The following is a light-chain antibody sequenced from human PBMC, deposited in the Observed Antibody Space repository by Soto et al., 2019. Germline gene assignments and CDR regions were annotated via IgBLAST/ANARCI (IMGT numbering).Light chain of an antibody. J-gene: IGKJ4*01. CDR3: QHLNSYPLT. V-gene: IGKV1-17*01. CDR1: QDISDV. CDR2: AAS. Sequence: DIQMTQSPSALSASVGDRVTITCQASQDISDVLNWYQQQPGTAPKLLIYAASTLQSGVPSRFSGSGSGTDFTLTISSLQPEDFATYYCQHLNSYPLTFGGGTKVDIK.